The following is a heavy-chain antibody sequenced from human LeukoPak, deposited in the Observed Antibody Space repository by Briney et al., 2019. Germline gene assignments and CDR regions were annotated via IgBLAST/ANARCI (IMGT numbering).Heavy chain of an antibody. V-gene: IGHV3-9*01. CDR1: GFTFDDYA. J-gene: IGHJ4*02. D-gene: IGHD6-19*01. Sequence: GGTLRLSCAASGFTFDDYAMHWVRQAPGKGLEWVSGISWNSGSIGYADSVKGRFTISRDNAKDSLYLQMNSLRAEDTALYYCAKDRNDGSGWGPYDYWGQGTLVTVSS. CDR2: ISWNSGSI. CDR3: AKDRNDGSGWGPYDY.